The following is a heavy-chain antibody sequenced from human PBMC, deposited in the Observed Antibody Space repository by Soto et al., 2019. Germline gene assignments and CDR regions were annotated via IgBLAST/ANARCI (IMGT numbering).Heavy chain of an antibody. J-gene: IGHJ4*02. CDR3: ARFAMVRPNDY. D-gene: IGHD3-10*01. CDR2: ISPYNGNT. CDR1: GYIFTTYG. Sequence: ASVKVSCKASGYIFTTYGISWVRQAPGQRLEWMGWISPYNGNTNYAQKFQGRVTMATDASTNTAFMELSSPRSDDTAVYYCARFAMVRPNDYWGQGTLVTVSS. V-gene: IGHV1-18*01.